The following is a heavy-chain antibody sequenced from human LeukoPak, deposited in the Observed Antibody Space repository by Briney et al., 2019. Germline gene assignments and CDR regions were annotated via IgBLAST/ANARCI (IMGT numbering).Heavy chain of an antibody. CDR1: GFTFDDYA. CDR2: ISGDGGST. D-gene: IGHD3-22*01. V-gene: IGHV3-43*02. Sequence: GGSLRLSCAASGFTFDDYAMHWVRQAPGKSLEWVSLISGDGGSTYYADSVKGRFTIFRDNSKNSLYLQMNSLRTEDTALYYCAKAISGYYGMDVWGQGTTVTVSS. CDR3: AKAISGYYGMDV. J-gene: IGHJ6*02.